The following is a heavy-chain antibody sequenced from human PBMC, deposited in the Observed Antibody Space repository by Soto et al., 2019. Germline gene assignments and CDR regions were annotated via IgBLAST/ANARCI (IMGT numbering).Heavy chain of an antibody. J-gene: IGHJ4*02. Sequence: GGSLRLSCAASGFTFSNAWINWVRQAPGKGLEWVAVISDDGSNTYYADSVKGRFTISRDNSKNTLYLQMNSLRAEDTAVYYCAKGIGGGGWYYSMAHWGQGTLVTVSS. CDR1: GFTFSNAW. V-gene: IGHV3-30*18. D-gene: IGHD6-19*01. CDR3: AKGIGGGGWYYSMAH. CDR2: ISDDGSNT.